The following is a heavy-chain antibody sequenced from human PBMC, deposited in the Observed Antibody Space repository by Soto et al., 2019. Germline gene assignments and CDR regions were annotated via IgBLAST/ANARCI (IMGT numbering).Heavy chain of an antibody. V-gene: IGHV3-23*01. CDR2: ISGSGGST. CDR3: AKDRWGQQLVIS. J-gene: IGHJ5*02. CDR1: GFTFSSYA. D-gene: IGHD6-13*01. Sequence: EVQLLESGGGLVQPGGSLRLSCAASGFTFSSYAMSWVRQAPGKGLEWVSAISGSGGSTYYADSVKGRFTISRDNSKNMLYLQMNSLRAEDTAVYYCAKDRWGQQLVISWGQGTLVTVSS.